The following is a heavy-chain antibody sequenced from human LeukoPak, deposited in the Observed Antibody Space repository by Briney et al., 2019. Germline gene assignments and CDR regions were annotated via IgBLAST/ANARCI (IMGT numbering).Heavy chain of an antibody. V-gene: IGHV3-74*01. CDR3: ARGPPNPQLGRWLQFSPYFDY. CDR1: GFTISSYW. D-gene: IGHD5-24*01. CDR2: INSDGSST. Sequence: AGGSLRLSCAASGFTISSYWMHWVRQAPGKGLVWVSRINSDGSSTSYADSVKGRFTISRDNSKNTLYLQMNSLRAEDTAVYYCARGPPNPQLGRWLQFSPYFDYWGQGTLVTVSS. J-gene: IGHJ4*02.